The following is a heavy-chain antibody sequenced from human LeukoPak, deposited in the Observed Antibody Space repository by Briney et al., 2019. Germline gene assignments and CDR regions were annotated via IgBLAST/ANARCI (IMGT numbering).Heavy chain of an antibody. J-gene: IGHJ4*02. D-gene: IGHD6-19*01. CDR1: GFTFSSYA. Sequence: PGGSLRLSCAASGFTFSSYAMSWVRQAPGKGLEWVSAISGSGGSTYYADSVKGRFTISRDNSKNTLYLQMNSLRAEDTAVYYCAKGEQWLDNTPLADYWGQGTLVTVSS. CDR2: ISGSGGST. V-gene: IGHV3-23*01. CDR3: AKGEQWLDNTPLADY.